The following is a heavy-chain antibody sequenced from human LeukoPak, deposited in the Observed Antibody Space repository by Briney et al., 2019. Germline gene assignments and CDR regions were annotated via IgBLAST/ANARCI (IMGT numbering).Heavy chain of an antibody. CDR1: GGSISSYY. CDR2: IYYSGIT. J-gene: IGHJ4*02. V-gene: IGHV4-59*01. CDR3: AREDGYCSSTSCYGVFDY. D-gene: IGHD2-2*03. Sequence: SETLSLPCTVSGGSISSYYWRWIRQPPGKGLEWIGYIYYSGITNYNPSLKSRVTISVDTSKNQFPLKLSSVTAADTVVYYCAREDGYCSSTSCYGVFDYWGQGSLVTVSS.